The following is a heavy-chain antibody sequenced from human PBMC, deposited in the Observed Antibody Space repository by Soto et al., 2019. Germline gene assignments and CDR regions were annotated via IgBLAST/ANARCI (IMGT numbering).Heavy chain of an antibody. J-gene: IGHJ4*02. Sequence: ASETLCLTXAVYGGSFSGYYWSWIRQPPGKGLEWIGEINHSGSTNYNPSLKSRVTISVDTSKKQFSLRLSSVTAADTAVYYCARECAPITIFGVVINGYYFDYWGQGTLVTVSS. D-gene: IGHD3-3*01. CDR3: ARECAPITIFGVVINGYYFDY. CDR2: INHSGST. CDR1: GGSFSGYY. V-gene: IGHV4-34*01.